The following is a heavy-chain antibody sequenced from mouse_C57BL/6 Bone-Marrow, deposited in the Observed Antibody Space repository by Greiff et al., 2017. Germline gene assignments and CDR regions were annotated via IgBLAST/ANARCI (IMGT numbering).Heavy chain of an antibody. CDR2: IDPSDSYT. J-gene: IGHJ4*01. CDR3: ARSRSSPYYYAMDY. Sequence: QVQLKQPGAELVMPGASVKLSCKASGYTFTSSWMHWVKQRPGQGLEWIGEIDPSDSYTNYNQKFKGKSTLTVDKSSSTAYMQLSSLTSEDSAVYYCARSRSSPYYYAMDYWGQGTSVTVSS. D-gene: IGHD1-1*01. V-gene: IGHV1-69*01. CDR1: GYTFTSSW.